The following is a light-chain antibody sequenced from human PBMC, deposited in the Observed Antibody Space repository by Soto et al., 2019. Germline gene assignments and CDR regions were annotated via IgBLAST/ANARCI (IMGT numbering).Light chain of an antibody. V-gene: IGLV4-69*01. CDR1: SGHSSYA. CDR3: QTWGTGIHYV. Sequence: QLVLTQSPSASASLGASVKLTCTLSSGHSSYAIAWHQQQPEKGPRYLMKLNSDGSHSKGDGIPDRCSGSSSGAERYLPISSLESEDEADYYCQTWGTGIHYVFGAGTKLTVL. CDR2: LNSDGSH. J-gene: IGLJ1*01.